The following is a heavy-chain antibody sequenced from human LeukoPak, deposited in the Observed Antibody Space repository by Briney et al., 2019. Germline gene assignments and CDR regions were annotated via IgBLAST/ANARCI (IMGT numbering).Heavy chain of an antibody. CDR2: IRADAVTT. CDR3: AKDPAEGVATIAGFDY. D-gene: IGHD5-12*01. CDR1: GFIFSHHG. V-gene: IGHV3-23*01. J-gene: IGHJ4*02. Sequence: GGSLRLSCATSGFIFSHHGMNWVRQAPGKGLEWVSGIRADAVTTYYADSVKGRFIISRDNSKNTVYLQMNSLSAEDAAVYYCAKDPAEGVATIAGFDYWGQGTLVTVPS.